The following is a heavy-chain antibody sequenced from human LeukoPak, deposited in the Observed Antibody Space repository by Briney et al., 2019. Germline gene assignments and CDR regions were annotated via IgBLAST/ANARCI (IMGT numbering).Heavy chain of an antibody. D-gene: IGHD3-3*01. Sequence: GRSLRLSCTASGFTFSGYGMHWVRQAPGKGLEWVAVISNDGNNKYYADSVKGRFTISRDNSKSTLYLQMNSLRTEDTALYYCARDHSLEYGNWFDPWGQGTLVTVSS. CDR3: ARDHSLEYGNWFDP. J-gene: IGHJ5*02. CDR1: GFTFSGYG. CDR2: ISNDGNNK. V-gene: IGHV3-30*03.